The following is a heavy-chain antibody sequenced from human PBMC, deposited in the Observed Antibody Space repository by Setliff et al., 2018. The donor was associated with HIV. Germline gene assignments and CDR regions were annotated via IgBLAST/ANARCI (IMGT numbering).Heavy chain of an antibody. CDR1: GGSISSGSYY. CDR2: IYTSGST. D-gene: IGHD3-9*01. J-gene: IGHJ3*02. V-gene: IGHV4-61*09. CDR3: ARRERYYDILTGRVFDGFDI. Sequence: TSETLSLTCTVSGGSISSGSYYWSWIRQPAGKGLEWIGHIYTSGSTNYNSSLKSRVTISVDTSKNHFSLKLSSVTAADTAVYYCARRERYYDILTGRVFDGFDIWGQGTMVTVSS.